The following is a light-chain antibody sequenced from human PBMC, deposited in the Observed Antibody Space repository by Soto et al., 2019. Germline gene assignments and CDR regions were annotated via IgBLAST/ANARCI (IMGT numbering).Light chain of an antibody. CDR3: SSFTSSSTTV. CDR1: SSDVGNYNY. CDR2: EVN. J-gene: IGLJ2*01. Sequence: QSALTQPASVSGSPGQSITISCTGTSSDVGNYNYVSWYQQHPGKAPKLMIYEVNNRPSGVSNRFSGSKSDNTASLTISGLQAEDEADYYCSSFTSSSTTVFGGGTKLTVL. V-gene: IGLV2-14*01.